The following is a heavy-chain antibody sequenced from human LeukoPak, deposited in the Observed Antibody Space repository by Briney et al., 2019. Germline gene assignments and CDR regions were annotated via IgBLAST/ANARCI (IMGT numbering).Heavy chain of an antibody. V-gene: IGHV1-18*01. J-gene: IGHJ6*03. CDR3: ARGPCSSTSCHVSYYYYMDV. CDR2: ISAYNGNT. Sequence: ASVKVSSKASGYTFTSYGISWVRQAPGQGLEWMGWISAYNGNTNYAQKLQGRVTMTTDTSTSTAYMELRSLRSDDTAVYYCARGPCSSTSCHVSYYYYMDVWGKGTTVTVSS. CDR1: GYTFTSYG. D-gene: IGHD2-2*01.